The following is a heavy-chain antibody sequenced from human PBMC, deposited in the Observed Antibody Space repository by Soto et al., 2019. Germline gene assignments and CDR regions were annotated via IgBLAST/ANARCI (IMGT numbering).Heavy chain of an antibody. CDR1: GLTFSSHA. CDR3: ASDYKWELIGGTFDY. D-gene: IGHD1-26*01. CDR2: ISHDGTNK. V-gene: IGHV3-30*04. Sequence: QVQLVESGGGVVQPGRSLRVSCAASGLTFSSHAMHWVRQAPGTGLEWVAVISHDGTNKYYLDSVKGRFTISRDNSENTLYLQMNSLRVEDTAVYYCASDYKWELIGGTFDYWGQGTLVTVSA. J-gene: IGHJ4*02.